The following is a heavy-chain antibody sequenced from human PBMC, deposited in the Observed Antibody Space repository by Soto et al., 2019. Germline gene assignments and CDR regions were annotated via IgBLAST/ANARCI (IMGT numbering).Heavy chain of an antibody. CDR2: IYPGDSDT. J-gene: IGHJ6*02. D-gene: IGHD3-3*01. CDR1: GYSFTSYW. Sequence: AESLSISCKVSGYSFTSYWIGWVLQMPGKGLEWMGIIYPGDSDTRYSPSFQGQVTISADKSISTAYLQWSSLKASDTAMYYCARFGFGVPDYYYGMDVWGQGTTVTVSS. V-gene: IGHV5-51*01. CDR3: ARFGFGVPDYYYGMDV.